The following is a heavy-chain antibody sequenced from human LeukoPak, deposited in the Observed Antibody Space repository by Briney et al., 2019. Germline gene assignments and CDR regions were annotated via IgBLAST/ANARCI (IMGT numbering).Heavy chain of an antibody. CDR2: IYYSGST. CDR1: GGSISSGDYY. V-gene: IGHV4-30-4*01. CDR3: ARAGNGILTGYFQNWYFDL. J-gene: IGHJ2*01. D-gene: IGHD3-9*01. Sequence: SETLSLTCTVSGGSISSGDYYWSWIRQPPGKGLEWIGYIYYSGSTYYNPSLKSRVTISVDTSKNQFSLKLSSVTAADTAVYYCARAGNGILTGYFQNWYFDLWGRGTLVTVSS.